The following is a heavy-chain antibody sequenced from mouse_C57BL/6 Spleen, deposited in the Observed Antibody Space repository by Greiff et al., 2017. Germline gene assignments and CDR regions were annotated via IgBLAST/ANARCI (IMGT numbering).Heavy chain of an antibody. CDR3: ARRGNYVGLGG. CDR1: GFSFTSYG. V-gene: IGHV2-2*01. Sequence: QVQLKESGPGLVQPSQCLSFSCTASGFSFTSYGVHWVRQSPGKGLEWLGVIWSGGSTDYNAAFISRLSTSKDDSMSQVFFKMNSLQADDTAIYYCARRGNYVGLGGWGQGTSVTV. J-gene: IGHJ4*01. D-gene: IGHD2-1*01. CDR2: IWSGGST.